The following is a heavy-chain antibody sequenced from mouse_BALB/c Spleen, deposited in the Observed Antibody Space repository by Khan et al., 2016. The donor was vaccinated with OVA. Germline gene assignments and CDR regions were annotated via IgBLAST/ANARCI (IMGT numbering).Heavy chain of an antibody. CDR2: IWSDGST. D-gene: IGHD2-10*01. J-gene: IGHJ4*01. CDR3: ARQPYYHYYVLDY. Sequence: QVQLKESGPGLVAPSQSLSITCTISGFSLTNYGIHWVRQPPGKGLEWLVVIWSDGSTTYNSTLKSRLSITKDNSKSHVFLKMNSLQTDETAMYYCARQPYYHYYVLDYWGQGTSVTVSS. CDR1: GFSLTNYG. V-gene: IGHV2-6-1*01.